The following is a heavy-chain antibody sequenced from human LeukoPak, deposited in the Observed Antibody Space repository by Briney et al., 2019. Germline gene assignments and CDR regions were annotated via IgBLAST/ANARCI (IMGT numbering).Heavy chain of an antibody. D-gene: IGHD6-13*01. V-gene: IGHV1-46*01. J-gene: IGHJ6*02. CDR1: GYTFTSYY. CDR3: ARDSADSSSWYDGMDV. Sequence: ASVKVSCKASGYTFTSYYMHWVRQAPGQGLEWMGIINPSGGSTSYAQKFQGRVTMTRDTSTSTVYMELSSLRSEDTAVYYCARDSADSSSWYDGMDVWGQGTTVTVSS. CDR2: INPSGGST.